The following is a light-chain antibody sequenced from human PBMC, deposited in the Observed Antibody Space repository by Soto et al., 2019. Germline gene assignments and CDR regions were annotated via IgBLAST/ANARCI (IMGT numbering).Light chain of an antibody. CDR2: GAS. CDR3: QQRSNWPLIT. Sequence: EIVMTQSPGTLSVSPGERATLSCRASQSVSSNLAWYQQKVGQAPRLLIYGASTRATGIPARFSGSGSGTDFTLTISSLEPEDFAFYYCQQRSNWPLITFGQGTRLEIK. CDR1: QSVSSN. V-gene: IGKV3-15*01. J-gene: IGKJ5*01.